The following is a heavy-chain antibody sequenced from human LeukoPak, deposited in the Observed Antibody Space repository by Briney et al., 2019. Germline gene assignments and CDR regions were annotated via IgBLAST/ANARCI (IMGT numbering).Heavy chain of an antibody. CDR1: GFTFSNSW. CDR3: VRESDVWSGPGIGRPLDV. CDR2: IKEDGSDK. Sequence: TGGSLRLSCLASGFTFSNSWMTWVRQAPGRGLEWVANIKEDGSDKQYVDSVRGRFTISRDNAKNSASLQMDGLRAEDTAVYHCVRESDVWSGPGIGRPLDVWGKGTTVTVSS. V-gene: IGHV3-7*01. D-gene: IGHD3-3*01. J-gene: IGHJ6*04.